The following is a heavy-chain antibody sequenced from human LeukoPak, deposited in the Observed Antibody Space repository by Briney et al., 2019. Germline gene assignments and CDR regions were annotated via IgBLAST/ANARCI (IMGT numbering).Heavy chain of an antibody. CDR1: GFTFDDYA. CDR3: AKGSGYSYFDY. CDR2: INWDGSSI. V-gene: IGHV3-43D*03. J-gene: IGHJ4*02. Sequence: PGGSLRLSCAASGFTFDDYAMHWVRQAAGKGLEWVSLINWDGSSIYYAASLKGRFTSSRDNSKSSLYLQMNSLRVEDTALYYCAKGSGYSYFDYWGQGTLVTVSS. D-gene: IGHD5-18*01.